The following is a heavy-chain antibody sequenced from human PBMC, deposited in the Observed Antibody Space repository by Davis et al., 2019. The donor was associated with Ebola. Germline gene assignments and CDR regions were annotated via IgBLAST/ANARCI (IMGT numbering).Heavy chain of an antibody. V-gene: IGHV1-18*01. CDR2: ISAYNGNT. CDR3: ARGYCSGGSCYSGDY. J-gene: IGHJ4*02. CDR1: GYTFTSYG. D-gene: IGHD2-15*01. Sequence: ASAQVSCNASGYTFTSYGISWVRQAPGQGLEWMGWISAYNGNTNYAQKLQGRVTMTTDTSTSTAYMELRSLRSDDTAVYYCARGYCSGGSCYSGDYWGQGTLVTVSS.